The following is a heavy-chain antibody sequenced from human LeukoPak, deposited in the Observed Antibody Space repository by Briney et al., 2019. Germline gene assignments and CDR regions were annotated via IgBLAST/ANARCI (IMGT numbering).Heavy chain of an antibody. CDR1: GFTFSSYE. Sequence: PGGPLRLSCAASGFTFSSYEMNWVRQAPGKGLECVSYISGSGDTMYYADSVKGRFSISRDNAKNSLYLRMNSLRAEDTAVYFCARVGSPQYFQDWGQGTLVTVSS. D-gene: IGHD3-16*01. CDR3: ARVGSPQYFQD. V-gene: IGHV3-48*03. J-gene: IGHJ1*01. CDR2: ISGSGDTM.